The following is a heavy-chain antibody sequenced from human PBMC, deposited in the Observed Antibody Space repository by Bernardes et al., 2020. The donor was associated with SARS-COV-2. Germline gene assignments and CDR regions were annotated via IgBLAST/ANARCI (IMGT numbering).Heavy chain of an antibody. CDR3: GRRSPSTRPAGMPAYYYSLDV. J-gene: IGHJ6*02. V-gene: IGHV3-7*01. CDR2: IKQDGPEI. D-gene: IGHD6-6*01. Sequence: GGSLRLSCAASGFSFGSYWMNWVRQAPGKGLEWVANIKQDGPEINYVDSVKGRFTVSRDNSMNSLYLQMNNLRAEDTAVYYCGRRSPSTRPAGMPAYYYSLDVWGQGTTVTVSS. CDR1: GFSFGSYW.